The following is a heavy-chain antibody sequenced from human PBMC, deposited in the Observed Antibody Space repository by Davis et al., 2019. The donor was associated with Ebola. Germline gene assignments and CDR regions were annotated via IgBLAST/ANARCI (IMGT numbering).Heavy chain of an antibody. D-gene: IGHD6-13*01. Sequence: GESLKISCAASGFTFSSYSMNWVRQAPGKGLEWVSSISSSSSYIYYADSVKGRFTISRDNAKNSLYLQMNSLRAEDTAVYYCARDRGIAAAGTSGGGFDYWGQGTLVTVSS. CDR1: GFTFSSYS. J-gene: IGHJ4*02. CDR3: ARDRGIAAAGTSGGGFDY. V-gene: IGHV3-21*01. CDR2: ISSSSSYI.